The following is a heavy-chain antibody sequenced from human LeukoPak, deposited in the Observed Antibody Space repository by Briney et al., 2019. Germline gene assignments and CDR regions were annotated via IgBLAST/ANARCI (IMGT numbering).Heavy chain of an antibody. D-gene: IGHD3-10*01. CDR2: ISYDGSNK. J-gene: IGHJ4*02. CDR3: AKDLRAYYYGSGSFDY. CDR1: GFTFSSYG. Sequence: GRSLRLSCAASGFTFSSYGMHWVRQAPGKGLEWVAVISYDGSNKYYADSVKGRFTISRDNSKNTLYLQMNSLRAEDTAVYYCAKDLRAYYYGSGSFDYWGQGTLATVSS. V-gene: IGHV3-30*18.